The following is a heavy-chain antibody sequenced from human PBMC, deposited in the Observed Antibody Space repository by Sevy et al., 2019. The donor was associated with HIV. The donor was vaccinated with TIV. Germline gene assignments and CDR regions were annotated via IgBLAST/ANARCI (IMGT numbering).Heavy chain of an antibody. J-gene: IGHJ3*01. CDR1: SGFTFSSYW. D-gene: IGHD3-22*01. CDR3: ARGTYYYDSSGYYHDVFDV. CDR2: IKQDGSVK. Sequence: GGSLRLSCAASSGFTFSSYWMSWVRQAPGKGLEWVANIKQDGSVKHHMDSVRGRFTISRDNAKNSLYLQMNRLRVEDTAVYYCARGTYYYDSSGYYHDVFDVWGQGTMVTVSS. V-gene: IGHV3-7*03.